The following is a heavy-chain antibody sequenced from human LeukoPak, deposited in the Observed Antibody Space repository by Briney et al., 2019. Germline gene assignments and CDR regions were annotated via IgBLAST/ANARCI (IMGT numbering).Heavy chain of an antibody. CDR2: IIPIFGTA. CDR1: GGTFSSYA. J-gene: IGHJ4*02. CDR3: ARDQGYCSSTSCPGE. D-gene: IGHD2-2*01. Sequence: GASVKVSCKASGGTFSSYAISWVRQAPGQGLGWMGRIIPIFGTANYAQKFQGRVTITTDESTSTAYMELSSLRSEDTAVYYCARDQGYCSSTSCPGEWGQGTLVTVSS. V-gene: IGHV1-69*05.